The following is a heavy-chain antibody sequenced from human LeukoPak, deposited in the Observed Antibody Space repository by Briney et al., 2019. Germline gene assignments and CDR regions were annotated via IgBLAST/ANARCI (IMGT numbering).Heavy chain of an antibody. V-gene: IGHV3-53*01. CDR1: GFTFSSYS. Sequence: GGSLRLSCAASGFTFSSYSMSWVRQAPGKGLEWVSVIYSGGSTYYADSVKGRFTISRDNSKNTLYLQMNSLRAEDTAVYYCASLGMRPYNWFDPWGQGTLVTVSS. CDR3: ASLGMRPYNWFDP. CDR2: IYSGGST. J-gene: IGHJ5*02.